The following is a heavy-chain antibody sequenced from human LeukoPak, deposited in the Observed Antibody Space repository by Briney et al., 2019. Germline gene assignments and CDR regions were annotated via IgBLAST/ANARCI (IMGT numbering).Heavy chain of an antibody. D-gene: IGHD2-21*02. CDR3: ARDRGTAGLDY. V-gene: IGHV3-48*04. Sequence: GGSLRLSCAASGFTFSSYAMSWVRQAPGKGLEGVSYISGTGSTIYYAASVKGRFTISRDNAKNSLYLQMNSLRVEDTAVYYCARDRGTAGLDYWGQGTLVTVSS. J-gene: IGHJ4*02. CDR1: GFTFSSYA. CDR2: ISGTGSTI.